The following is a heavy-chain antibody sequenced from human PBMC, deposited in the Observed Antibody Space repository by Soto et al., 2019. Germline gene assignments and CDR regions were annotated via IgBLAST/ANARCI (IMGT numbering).Heavy chain of an antibody. J-gene: IGHJ4*02. CDR2: ISPFYGDV. V-gene: IGHV1-45*02. D-gene: IGHD1-26*01. CDR3: ASGGAGSGPFTWELPDH. Sequence: QMQLVQSGAEVKKTGSSVTVSCKALGNTFTYRYLHWVREAAGQALEWMGWISPFYGDVQYAQKFQERVTITRDRSINTAYMRMSSLRSEDTAMYYCASGGAGSGPFTWELPDHWGQGTLVTVSS. CDR1: GNTFTYRY.